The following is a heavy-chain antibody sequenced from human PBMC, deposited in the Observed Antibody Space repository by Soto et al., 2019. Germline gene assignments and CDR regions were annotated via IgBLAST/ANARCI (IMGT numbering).Heavy chain of an antibody. J-gene: IGHJ4*02. CDR3: ARLRDYGDELYYFDY. Sequence: QVQLVQSGAEVKKPGASVKVSCKASGYTFTGYYMHWVRQAPGQGLEWMGWINPNSGGTNYAQKFQDWVTMTRDTSISPAYMELSRLRSDDTAVYYCARLRDYGDELYYFDYWGQGTLVTVSS. V-gene: IGHV1-2*04. CDR2: INPNSGGT. CDR1: GYTFTGYY. D-gene: IGHD4-17*01.